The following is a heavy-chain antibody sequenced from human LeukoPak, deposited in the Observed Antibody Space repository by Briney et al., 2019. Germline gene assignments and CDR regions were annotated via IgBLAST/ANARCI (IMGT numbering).Heavy chain of an antibody. J-gene: IGHJ4*02. CDR2: INPKSGGT. CDR1: GYTFTGYY. D-gene: IGHD4-23*01. Sequence: ASVKVSCKASGYTFTGYYMHWVRQAPGQGLEWMGWINPKSGGTNYAQKFQGRVTMTRDTSISTAYMELSRLRSDDTAVYYCAREDYYGGNSGLPDYWGQGTLVTVSS. V-gene: IGHV1-2*02. CDR3: AREDYYGGNSGLPDY.